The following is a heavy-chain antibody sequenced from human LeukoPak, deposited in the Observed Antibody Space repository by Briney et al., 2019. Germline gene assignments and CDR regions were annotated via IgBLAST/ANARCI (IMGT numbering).Heavy chain of an antibody. Sequence: PGGSLRLSCAVSGFAFGSEAMSWVRQSPARGLEWVASISPGGGTTYYADYVKGRFTISRGNSNNSLFVQMNSLRAEDTAVYFCAKSRSGGANWALQIFDNWGQGTLVTVSS. CDR3: AKSRSGGANWALQIFDN. J-gene: IGHJ4*02. D-gene: IGHD1-1*01. CDR2: ISPGGGTT. V-gene: IGHV3-23*01. CDR1: GFAFGSEA.